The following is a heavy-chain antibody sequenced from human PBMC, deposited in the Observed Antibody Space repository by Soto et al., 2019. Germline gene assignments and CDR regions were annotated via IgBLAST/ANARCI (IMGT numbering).Heavy chain of an antibody. J-gene: IGHJ4*02. Sequence: PGGSLRLSCAASGFTFSSYGMHWVRQAPGKGLDWVGVIWYDGSNKDYAESVKGRFTISRDNSKNMLYLQMNSLRADDTAVYYCASSINWGQGTLVTVSS. CDR3: ASSIN. CDR2: IWYDGSNK. CDR1: GFTFSSYG. V-gene: IGHV3-33*08.